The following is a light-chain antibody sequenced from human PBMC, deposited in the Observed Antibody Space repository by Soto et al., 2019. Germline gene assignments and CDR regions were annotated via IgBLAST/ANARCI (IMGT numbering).Light chain of an antibody. CDR1: QNIYNY. Sequence: DIQMTQSPSSLSASVGDRVTITCRASQNIYNYLNWYKQKPGKAPKLLIYAASSLQSGVPSRFSGSGSGTDFTLTVSSLQPEDFATYYCQQSYSTPRTFGQGTKLEIK. V-gene: IGKV1-39*01. CDR3: QQSYSTPRT. CDR2: AAS. J-gene: IGKJ2*01.